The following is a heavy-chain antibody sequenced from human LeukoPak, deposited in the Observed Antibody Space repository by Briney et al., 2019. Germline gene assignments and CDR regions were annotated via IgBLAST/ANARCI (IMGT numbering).Heavy chain of an antibody. CDR1: GYTFTSYG. Sequence: GASVKVSCKASGYTFTSYGISWVRQAPGQGLEWMGWISAYNGNTNYAQKLQGRVTMTTDTSTSTVYMELSSLRSEDTAVYYCARDRRPSAGLVEFDPWGQGTLVTVSS. CDR2: ISAYNGNT. J-gene: IGHJ5*02. D-gene: IGHD2-21*01. V-gene: IGHV1-18*01. CDR3: ARDRRPSAGLVEFDP.